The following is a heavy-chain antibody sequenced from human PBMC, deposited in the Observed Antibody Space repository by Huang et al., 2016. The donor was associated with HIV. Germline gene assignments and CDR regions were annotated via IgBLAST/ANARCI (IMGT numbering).Heavy chain of an antibody. CDR1: GGSFSGYY. V-gene: IGHV4-34*01. Sequence: QVQLQQWGAGLLRPSETLSLTCAVYGGSFSGYYGTGIRQPPGKGLEWSGEINHRKGTNYTPSLKSRVTISVDTSRNQFSLTLTSVTAADTAVYYCARGQGGYYYYYMDVWGKGTTVTVSS. CDR2: INHRKGT. J-gene: IGHJ6*03. CDR3: ARGQGGYYYYYMDV.